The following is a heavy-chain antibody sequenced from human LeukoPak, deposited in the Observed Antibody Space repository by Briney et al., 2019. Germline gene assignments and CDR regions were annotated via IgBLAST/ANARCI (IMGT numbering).Heavy chain of an antibody. CDR2: ISAYNGNT. D-gene: IGHD3-3*02. CDR3: ARDVRRLAFKAIDY. CDR1: GYTFTSYG. Sequence: ASAKVSCKASGYTFTSYGISWVRQAPGQGLEWMGWISAYNGNTNYAQKLQGRVTMTTDTSTSTAYMELRSLRSDDTAVYYCARDVRRLAFKAIDYWGQGTLVTVSS. V-gene: IGHV1-18*01. J-gene: IGHJ4*02.